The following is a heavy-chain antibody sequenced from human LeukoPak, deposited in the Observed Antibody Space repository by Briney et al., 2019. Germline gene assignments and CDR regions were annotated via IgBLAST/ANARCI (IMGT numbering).Heavy chain of an antibody. V-gene: IGHV1-46*01. CDR3: ARGYGDYAY. CDR1: GYTFTSYY. CDR2: INPSGGST. Sequence: ASVKFSCKASGYTFTSYYLHWVRQAPAQGLGWMGIINPSGGSTTYAHKFQSRVTMTRDTSTSTVYMELSSLRTEDTAVYYCARGYGDYAYWGQGTLVTVSS. J-gene: IGHJ4*02. D-gene: IGHD4-17*01.